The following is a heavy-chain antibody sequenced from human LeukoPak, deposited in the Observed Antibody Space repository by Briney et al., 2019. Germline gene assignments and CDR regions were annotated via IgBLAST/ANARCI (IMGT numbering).Heavy chain of an antibody. D-gene: IGHD6-19*01. V-gene: IGHV3-66*01. CDR1: GFTVSSYH. J-gene: IGHJ4*02. Sequence: GGSLRLSCAASGFTVSSYHMSWVRQAPGKGLEWVSVIYGDGSTYYADSVRGRFTISRDNSKNTLYLQMSSLRAEDTAVYYCARGTHSGWPFDYWGQGTLVTASS. CDR2: IYGDGST. CDR3: ARGTHSGWPFDY.